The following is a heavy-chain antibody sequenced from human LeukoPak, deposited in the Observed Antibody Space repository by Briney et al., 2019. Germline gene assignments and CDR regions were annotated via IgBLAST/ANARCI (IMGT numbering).Heavy chain of an antibody. Sequence: PSGTLSLTCAVYGESFSGYYWSWIPQPPGKGLEWIGEINHSGSTNYNPSLKSRVTISVDTSKNQFSLKLSSVTAADTAVYYCARGLRYSSGWYGYWGQGTLVTVSS. CDR2: INHSGST. D-gene: IGHD6-19*01. J-gene: IGHJ4*02. CDR3: ARGLRYSSGWYGY. CDR1: GESFSGYY. V-gene: IGHV4-34*01.